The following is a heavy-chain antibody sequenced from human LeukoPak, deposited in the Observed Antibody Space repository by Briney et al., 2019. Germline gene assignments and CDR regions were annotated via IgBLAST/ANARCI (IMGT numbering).Heavy chain of an antibody. CDR1: GGSISSYY. Sequence: SETLSLTCTVSGGSISSYYWSWILQPPGKGLEWIGYIYYSGSTNYNPSLKSRVTISVDTSKNQFSLKLSSVTAADTAVYYCARVQGDPSPYFDYWGQGTLVTVSS. CDR2: IYYSGST. V-gene: IGHV4-59*01. CDR3: ARVQGDPSPYFDY. J-gene: IGHJ4*02.